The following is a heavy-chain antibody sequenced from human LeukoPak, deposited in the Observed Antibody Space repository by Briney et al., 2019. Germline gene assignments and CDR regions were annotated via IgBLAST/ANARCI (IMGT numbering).Heavy chain of an antibody. Sequence: GASVKVSCKASGGTFSSYAISWVRQAPGQGLEWMGRIIPILGIANYAQKFQGRVTITADKSTSTAYMELSSLRSEDTAVYYCARHPGYSSGLADYWGQGTLVTVSS. V-gene: IGHV1-69*04. D-gene: IGHD6-19*01. CDR3: ARHPGYSSGLADY. CDR1: GGTFSSYA. J-gene: IGHJ4*02. CDR2: IIPILGIA.